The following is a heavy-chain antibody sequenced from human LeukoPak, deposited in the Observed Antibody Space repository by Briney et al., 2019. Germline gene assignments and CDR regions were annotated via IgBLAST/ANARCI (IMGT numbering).Heavy chain of an antibody. CDR1: GGSISSYY. CDR3: ARVSRYGDRSLLIYMDV. J-gene: IGHJ6*03. V-gene: IGHV4-59*01. Sequence: SETLSLTCTVSGGSISSYYWSWIRQPPGRGLEWIGYIYYSGSTNYNPSLKSRVTISVDTSKNQFSLKLSSVTAADTAVYYCARVSRYGDRSLLIYMDVWGKGTTVTVSS. D-gene: IGHD4-17*01. CDR2: IYYSGST.